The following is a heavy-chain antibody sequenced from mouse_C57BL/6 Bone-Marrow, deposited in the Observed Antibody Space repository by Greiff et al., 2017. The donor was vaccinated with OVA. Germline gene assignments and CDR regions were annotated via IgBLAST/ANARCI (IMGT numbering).Heavy chain of an antibody. D-gene: IGHD6-1*01. CDR1: GYTFTDYN. Sequence: VQLKQSGPELVKPGASVKMSCKASGYTFTDYNMHWVKQSHGKSLEWIGYINPNNGGTSYNPKFKGKATLTVDKSSSTAYMERRSLTSEDSAVYYCARHLPASCAMDYWGPGTSVTVSS. CDR3: ARHLPASCAMDY. V-gene: IGHV1-22*01. J-gene: IGHJ4*01. CDR2: INPNNGGT.